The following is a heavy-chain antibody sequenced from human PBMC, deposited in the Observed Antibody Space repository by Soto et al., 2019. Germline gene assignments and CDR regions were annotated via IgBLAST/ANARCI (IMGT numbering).Heavy chain of an antibody. Sequence: GGSLRLSCAASGFTFSSYAMSWVRQAPGKGLEWVSAISGSGGSTYYADSVEGRFTISRDNSKNTLYLQMNSLRAEDTAVYYCTSWFGKPYYYYGMDVWGQGTTVTVSS. V-gene: IGHV3-23*01. CDR1: GFTFSSYA. D-gene: IGHD3-10*01. CDR3: TSWFGKPYYYYGMDV. CDR2: ISGSGGST. J-gene: IGHJ6*02.